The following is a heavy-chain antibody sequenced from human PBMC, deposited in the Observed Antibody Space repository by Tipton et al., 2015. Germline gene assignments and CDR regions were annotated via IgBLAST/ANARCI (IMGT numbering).Heavy chain of an antibody. V-gene: IGHV6-1*01. J-gene: IGHJ4*02. CDR3: AREVWYNDSTGYDY. CDR1: GESVSSYSAA. CDR2: TWYNSNLIK. Sequence: GLVKPSQTLSLVCAISGESVSSYSAAWNWIRQSPSRGLEWLGRTWYNSNLIKEYAVSVKSRITIAPDTSKNQFSLQLDSVTPEDTAVYYCAREVWYNDSTGYDYWGQGTLVTVSS. D-gene: IGHD3-22*01.